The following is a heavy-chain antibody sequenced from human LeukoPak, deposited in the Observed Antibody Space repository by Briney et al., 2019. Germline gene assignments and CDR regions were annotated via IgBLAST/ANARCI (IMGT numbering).Heavy chain of an antibody. CDR1: GFTFGSYG. Sequence: GGSLRQSCAASGFTFGSYGLHWVRQAPGKGLEWMAFISYDGSNKYYADSVKGRFTISRDNSKNTLYLQMNSLRAEDTAVYYCASLSSAGSGGFDYWGQGTLVTVSS. J-gene: IGHJ4*02. CDR3: ASLSSAGSGGFDY. D-gene: IGHD3-22*01. V-gene: IGHV3-30*19. CDR2: ISYDGSNK.